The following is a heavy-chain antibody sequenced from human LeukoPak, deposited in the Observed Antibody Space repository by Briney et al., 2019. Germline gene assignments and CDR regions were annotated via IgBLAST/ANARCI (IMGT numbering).Heavy chain of an antibody. D-gene: IGHD1-26*01. CDR3: ARIGSSGSYDWFDP. J-gene: IGHJ5*02. Sequence: SETLSLTCTVSGGSISSHYWSWIRQPPGKGLEWIGYIYYSGSTNYNPSLKSRVTISVDTSKNQFSLKLSSVTAADTAVYYCARIGSSGSYDWFDPWGQGTLVTVSS. CDR2: IYYSGST. CDR1: GGSISSHY. V-gene: IGHV4-59*11.